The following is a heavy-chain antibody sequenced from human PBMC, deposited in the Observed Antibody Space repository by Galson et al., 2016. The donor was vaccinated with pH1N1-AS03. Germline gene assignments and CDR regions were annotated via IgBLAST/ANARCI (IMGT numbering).Heavy chain of an antibody. CDR1: GDTFKTYS. J-gene: IGHJ3*02. CDR3: VIMWKPTVLDI. CDR2: IIPALGTP. D-gene: IGHD3-16*01. V-gene: IGHV1-69*08. Sequence: SVKVSCKASGDTFKTYSISWVRQAPGQGLEWMGRIIPALGTPNYAQRFQGRVTITADTSTSTAYMELGSLTSEDTAVYYCVIMWKPTVLDIWGQGTLVSVSS.